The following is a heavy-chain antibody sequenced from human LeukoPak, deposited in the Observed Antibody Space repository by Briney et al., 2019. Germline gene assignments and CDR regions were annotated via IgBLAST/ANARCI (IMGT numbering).Heavy chain of an antibody. Sequence: SETLSLTCSVSGGSINSHYWSWIRQPPGKRLEWIGYIFNTGNTNYNPSLASRVTMSVDTSRAQFFLRLSPVTAADTAIYYCASRPADTTWYGVFDYWSQRTLVTLSS. J-gene: IGHJ4*02. V-gene: IGHV4-59*11. CDR1: GGSINSHY. CDR3: ASRPADTTWYGVFDY. D-gene: IGHD3-10*01. CDR2: IFNTGNT.